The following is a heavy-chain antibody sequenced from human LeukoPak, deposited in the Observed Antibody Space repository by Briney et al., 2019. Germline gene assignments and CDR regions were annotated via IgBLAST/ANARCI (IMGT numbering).Heavy chain of an antibody. CDR1: GFTFSSYA. CDR3: ATVSDSSGWYYFDY. V-gene: IGHV3-23*01. CDR2: ISRSDAST. D-gene: IGHD6-19*01. J-gene: IGHJ4*02. Sequence: PGGSLRLSCVASGFTFSSYAMSWVHQAPGKGLEWVSAISRSDASTYYADSVRGRFTISRDNSKNTLYLQMNSLRAEDTAVYYCATVSDSSGWYYFDYWGQGTLVTVSS.